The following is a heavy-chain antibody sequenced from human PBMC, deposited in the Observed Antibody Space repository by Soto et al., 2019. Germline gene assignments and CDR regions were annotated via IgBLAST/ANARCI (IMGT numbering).Heavy chain of an antibody. J-gene: IGHJ3*02. CDR1: GGSISSGGYY. CDR2: IYYSGST. Sequence: QVRLQESGPGLVKPSQTLSLTCTVSGGSISSGGYYWSWIRQHPGKGLEWIGYIYYSGSTYYNPSLKSRVTISLDKAKNQFSLKLSSVTAADTAVYCCARGYGITIFGVVSDAFDIWGQGKMVTGSS. CDR3: ARGYGITIFGVVSDAFDI. D-gene: IGHD3-3*01. V-gene: IGHV4-31*03.